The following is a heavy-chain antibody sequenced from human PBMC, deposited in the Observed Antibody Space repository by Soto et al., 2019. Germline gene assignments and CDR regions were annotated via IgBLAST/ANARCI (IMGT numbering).Heavy chain of an antibody. CDR2: INPSGGST. D-gene: IGHD3-22*01. CDR1: GGTFSSYT. Sequence: GASVKVSCKASGGTFSSYTISWVRQAPGQGLEWMGIINPSGGSTSYAQKFQGRVTMTRDTSTSTVYMELSSLRSEDTAVYYCARGRDSSGTYCYFNLGGRGTLVTFS. V-gene: IGHV1-46*01. CDR3: ARGRDSSGTYCYFNL. J-gene: IGHJ2*01.